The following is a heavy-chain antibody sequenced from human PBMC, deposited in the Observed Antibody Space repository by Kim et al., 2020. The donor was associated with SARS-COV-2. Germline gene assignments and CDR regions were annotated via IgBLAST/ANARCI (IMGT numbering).Heavy chain of an antibody. D-gene: IGHD3-3*01. J-gene: IGHJ1*01. V-gene: IGHV3-30*04. Sequence: GGSLRLSCAASGFIFNRYAMHWVRQAPGKGLEGVAIIAHDGSNKYYTDSVKGRFTISRDNSQNTLYLQMSSLRAEDTAVYYCATEGGVSIFGVTNYWGQG. CDR1: GFIFNRYA. CDR2: IAHDGSNK. CDR3: ATEGGVSIFGVTNY.